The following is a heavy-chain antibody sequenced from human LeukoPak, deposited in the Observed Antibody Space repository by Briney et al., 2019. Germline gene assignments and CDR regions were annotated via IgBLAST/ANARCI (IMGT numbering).Heavy chain of an antibody. CDR3: ARPPASYDILTGSEFDY. D-gene: IGHD3-9*01. CDR2: IYPGDSDT. J-gene: IGHJ4*02. V-gene: IGHV5-51*01. Sequence: GGSLKISCKGSGYRFTSYWIGWVRQMPGKGLGWMGIIYPGDSDTRYSPSFQGQVTISADKSISTAYLQWSSLKASDTAMYYCARPPASYDILTGSEFDYWGQGTLVTVSS. CDR1: GYRFTSYW.